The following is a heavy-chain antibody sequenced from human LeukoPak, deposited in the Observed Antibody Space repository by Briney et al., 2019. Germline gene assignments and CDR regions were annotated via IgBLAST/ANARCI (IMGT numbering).Heavy chain of an antibody. V-gene: IGHV3-33*06. Sequence: PGGSLSLSCAASGFTFSSYGMHWVRQAPGKGLEWVAVIWYDGSNKYYADSVKGRFTISRDNSKNTLYLQMNSLRAEDTAVYYCAKGWVGFDYWGQGTLVTVSS. CDR2: IWYDGSNK. CDR3: AKGWVGFDY. J-gene: IGHJ4*02. D-gene: IGHD2-15*01. CDR1: GFTFSSYG.